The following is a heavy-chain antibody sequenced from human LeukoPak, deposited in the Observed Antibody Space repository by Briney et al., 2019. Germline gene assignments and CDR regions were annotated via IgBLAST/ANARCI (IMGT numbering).Heavy chain of an antibody. CDR3: ARGYDSSGYWRDAFDI. Sequence: GGSLRLSCAASGFTFSSYAIHWVRQAPGKGLEHVSAISTNGGRTYYANSVKGRFTISRDNSKNTLYLQMGSLRAEDMAVYYCARGYDSSGYWRDAFDIWGQGTMVTVSS. J-gene: IGHJ3*02. D-gene: IGHD3-22*01. CDR1: GFTFSSYA. CDR2: ISTNGGRT. V-gene: IGHV3-64*01.